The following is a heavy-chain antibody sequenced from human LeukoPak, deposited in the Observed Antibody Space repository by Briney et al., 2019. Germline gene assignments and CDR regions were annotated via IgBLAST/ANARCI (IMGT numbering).Heavy chain of an antibody. CDR1: GGSISSGSYY. D-gene: IGHD2-15*01. CDR2: IYTSGST. V-gene: IGHV4-61*02. CDR3: ARSAPKGGYCSGGSCEFWYY. Sequence: PSQTLSLTCTVSGGSISSGSYYWSWIRQPAGKGLEWIGRIYTSGSTNYNPSLKSRVTISVDTSKNQFSLKLSSVTAADTAVYYCARSAPKGGYCSGGSCEFWYYWGQGTLVTVSS. J-gene: IGHJ4*02.